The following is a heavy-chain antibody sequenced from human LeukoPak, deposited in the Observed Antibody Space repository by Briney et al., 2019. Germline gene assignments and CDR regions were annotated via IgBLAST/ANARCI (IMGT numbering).Heavy chain of an antibody. V-gene: IGHV4-39*07. D-gene: IGHD2-15*01. CDR1: GGSISSGSYY. J-gene: IGHJ5*02. CDR2: FYYSGST. Sequence: SQTLSLTCTVSGGSISSGSYYWGWIRQPPGKGLEWIGSFYYSGSTYYNPSLKSRVTISIDTSKNQFSLRLSSVTAADTAVYYCARDKCGSGSCYSDPWGQGALVTVSS. CDR3: ARDKCGSGSCYSDP.